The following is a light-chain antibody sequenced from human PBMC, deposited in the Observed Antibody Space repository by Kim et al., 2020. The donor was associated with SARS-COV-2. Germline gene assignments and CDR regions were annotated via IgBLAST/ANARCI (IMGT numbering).Light chain of an antibody. J-gene: IGLJ3*02. Sequence: QSALTQPASVSGSPGQTITISCTGTSSDVGGYNSVSWYQQYPGRVPTLMIYDVTKQPSGVSHRFSGSKSGNTASLTISGLQTGDEAHYYCTSYTSSRTGVFGGGTKLTVL. V-gene: IGLV2-14*03. CDR2: DVT. CDR1: SSDVGGYNS. CDR3: TSYTSSRTGV.